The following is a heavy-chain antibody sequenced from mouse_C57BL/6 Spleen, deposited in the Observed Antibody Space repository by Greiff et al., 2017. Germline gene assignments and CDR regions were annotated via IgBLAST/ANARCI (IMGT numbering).Heavy chain of an antibody. D-gene: IGHD1-1*01. V-gene: IGHV1-26*01. CDR2: INPNNGGT. Sequence: EVQLQQSGPELVKPGASVKISCKASGYTFTDYYMNWVKQSHGKSLEWIGDINPNNGGTSYNQKFKGKATLTVDKSSSTAYMELRSLTSEDSAVYYWAPTVVAFDYGGQGTTLTVS. J-gene: IGHJ2*01. CDR1: GYTFTDYY. CDR3: APTVVAFDY.